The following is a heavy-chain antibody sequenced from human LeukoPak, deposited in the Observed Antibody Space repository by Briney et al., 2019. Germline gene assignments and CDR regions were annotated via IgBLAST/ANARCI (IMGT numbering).Heavy chain of an antibody. CDR2: MFYSGST. V-gene: IGHV4-59*08. Sequence: PSETLSLTCTDSGGSISSYYWSWIRQPPGKGLEWIGSMFYSGSTYYNPSLKSRVTISVDTSKNQFSLKLSSVTAADTAVYYCARHRSSYDFQHWGQGTLVTVSS. D-gene: IGHD3-10*01. CDR1: GGSISSYY. CDR3: ARHRSSYDFQH. J-gene: IGHJ1*01.